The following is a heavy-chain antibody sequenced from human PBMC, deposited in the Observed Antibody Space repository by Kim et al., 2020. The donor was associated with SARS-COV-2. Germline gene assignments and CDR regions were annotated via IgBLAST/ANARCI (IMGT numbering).Heavy chain of an antibody. Sequence: GGSLRLSCAASGVTFSSYAKSWVRQAPGKGLEWVSAISGSGGSTYYADSVKGRFTISRDNSKNTLDLQMNSLRAEDTAVYYCTGRGNMVRGVMKKYYFDYWGQGTLVTVSS. J-gene: IGHJ4*02. CDR2: ISGSGGST. V-gene: IGHV3-23*01. D-gene: IGHD3-10*01. CDR3: TGRGNMVRGVMKKYYFDY. CDR1: GVTFSSYA.